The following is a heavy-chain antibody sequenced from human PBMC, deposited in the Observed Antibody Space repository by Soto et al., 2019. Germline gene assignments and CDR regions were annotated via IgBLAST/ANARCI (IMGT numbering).Heavy chain of an antibody. Sequence: GGSLRLSCAASGFTFSSYAMSWVRQAPGKGLEWVSAISGSGGSTYYADSVKGRFTISRDNSKNTLYLQMNSLRAEDTAVYYCAKDYYDSSGYYYLPDSPCFDYWGQGTLVTVSS. CDR3: AKDYYDSSGYYYLPDSPCFDY. J-gene: IGHJ4*02. CDR2: ISGSGGST. D-gene: IGHD3-22*01. V-gene: IGHV3-23*01. CDR1: GFTFSSYA.